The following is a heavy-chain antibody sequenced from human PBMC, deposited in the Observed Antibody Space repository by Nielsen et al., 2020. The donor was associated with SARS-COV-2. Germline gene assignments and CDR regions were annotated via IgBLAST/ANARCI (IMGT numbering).Heavy chain of an antibody. CDR3: ARGTAMAIYYYYYGMDV. V-gene: IGHV4-59*01. Sequence: SETLSLTCTVSGGSISSYYWSWIRQPPGKGLEWIGYIYYSGSTNYNPSLKSRVTISVDTSKNQFSLKLSSVTAADTAVYYCARGTAMAIYYYYYGMDVWGQGTTVTVSS. D-gene: IGHD5-18*01. CDR2: IYYSGST. CDR1: GGSISSYY. J-gene: IGHJ6*02.